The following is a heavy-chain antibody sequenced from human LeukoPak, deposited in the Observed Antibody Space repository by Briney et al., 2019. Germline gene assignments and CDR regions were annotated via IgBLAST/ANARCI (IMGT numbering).Heavy chain of an antibody. CDR2: INTNTGNP. CDR3: ARDVPASPFDY. D-gene: IGHD2-2*01. V-gene: IGHV7-4-1*02. J-gene: IGHJ4*02. Sequence: GASVKVSCKASGGTFSSYAISWVRQAPGQGLEWMGWINTNTGNPTYAQGFTGRFVFSLDTSVSTAYLQISSLKAEDTAAYYCARDVPASPFDYWGRGTLVTVSS. CDR1: GGTFSSYA.